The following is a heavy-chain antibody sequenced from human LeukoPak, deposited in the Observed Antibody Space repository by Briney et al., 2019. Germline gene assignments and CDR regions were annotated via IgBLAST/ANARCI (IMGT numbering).Heavy chain of an antibody. J-gene: IGHJ5*02. V-gene: IGHV1-69*13. D-gene: IGHD5-18*01. CDR2: IIPIFGTA. Sequence: SVTVSCTASGGTFSSYAISWVRQAPGQGLEWMGGIIPIFGTANYAQKFQGRVTITADESTSTAYMELSSLRSEDTAVYYCARGGDGYSYGYNWFDPWGQGTLVTVSS. CDR3: ARGGDGYSYGYNWFDP. CDR1: GGTFSSYA.